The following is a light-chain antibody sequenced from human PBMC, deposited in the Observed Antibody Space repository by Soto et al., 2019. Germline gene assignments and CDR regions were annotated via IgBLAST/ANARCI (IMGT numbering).Light chain of an antibody. Sequence: QLVLTQPASVSGSPGQSITISCTGTSSDVGGYNYVSWYQHHPGKAPKLMIFDVSNRPSGVSNRFSGSKSGNTASLTISGLQPEDEAYYYCSSYTTSNTRQIVFGTGTKVTVL. CDR3: SSYTTSNTRQIV. CDR1: SSDVGGYNY. J-gene: IGLJ1*01. V-gene: IGLV2-14*03. CDR2: DVS.